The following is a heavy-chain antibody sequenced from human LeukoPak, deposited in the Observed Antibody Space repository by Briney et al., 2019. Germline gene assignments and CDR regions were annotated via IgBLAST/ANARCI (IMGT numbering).Heavy chain of an antibody. CDR3: ARDATDYVWGSYRF. D-gene: IGHD3-16*02. Sequence: SVKVSCKASGGTFSSYAISWVRQAPGQGLEWMGGIIPIFGTANYAQKFQGRVTITADESTSTAYMELRSLRSDDTAVYYCARDATDYVWGSYRFWGQGTLVTVSS. J-gene: IGHJ4*02. CDR2: IIPIFGTA. CDR1: GGTFSSYA. V-gene: IGHV1-69*13.